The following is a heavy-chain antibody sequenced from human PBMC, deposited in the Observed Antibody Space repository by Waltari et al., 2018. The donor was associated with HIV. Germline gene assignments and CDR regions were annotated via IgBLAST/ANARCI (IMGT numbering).Heavy chain of an antibody. Sequence: QVQLVQSGAEVKRPGASVVVSCKASGYTFTIYDIHWVRQATGQGLEWMGWMNPNSGNTAYGQKFQGTVTMTRNTSISTAYMEMTNLRSEDTAVYYCARVRASSGWSPLGYWGQGILVTVSS. CDR3: ARVRASSGWSPLGY. CDR1: GYTFTIYD. D-gene: IGHD6-19*01. J-gene: IGHJ4*02. V-gene: IGHV1-8*01. CDR2: MNPNSGNT.